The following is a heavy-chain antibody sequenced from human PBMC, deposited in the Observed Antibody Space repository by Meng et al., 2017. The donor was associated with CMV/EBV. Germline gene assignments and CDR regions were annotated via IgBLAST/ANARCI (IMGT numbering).Heavy chain of an antibody. CDR1: GFTFSNVW. V-gene: IGHV3-23*01. CDR2: ISGSGGST. D-gene: IGHD2-2*02. CDR3: AKDRCSSTSCYTDLPY. J-gene: IGHJ4*02. Sequence: GESLKISCAASGFTFSNVWMSWVRQAPGKGLEWVSAISGSGGSTYYADSVKGRFTISRDNSKNTLSLQMNSLRAEDTAVYYCAKDRCSSTSCYTDLPYWGQGTLVTVSS.